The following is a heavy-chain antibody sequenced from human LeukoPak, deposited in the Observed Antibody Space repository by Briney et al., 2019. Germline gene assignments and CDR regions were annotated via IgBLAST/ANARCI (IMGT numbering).Heavy chain of an antibody. D-gene: IGHD3-22*01. CDR3: ARHPTYYYDSSGSPFDY. V-gene: IGHV3-30*02. CDR1: GFTFSSYG. CDR2: IRYDGSNK. J-gene: IGHJ4*02. Sequence: GGSLRLSCAASGFTFSSYGMHWVRQAPGKGLEWVAFIRYDGSNKYYADSVKGRFTISRDNSKNTLYLQMNSLRDEDTAVYYCARHPTYYYDSSGSPFDYWGQGTLVTVSS.